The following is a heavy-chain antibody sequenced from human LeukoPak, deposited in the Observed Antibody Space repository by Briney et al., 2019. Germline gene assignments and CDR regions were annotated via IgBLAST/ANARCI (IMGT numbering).Heavy chain of an antibody. D-gene: IGHD2-15*01. J-gene: IGHJ5*02. Sequence: SETLSLTCTVSGGSISSYYWSWIRQPPGKGLEWIGYIYYSGSTNYNPSLKSRVTISVDTSKNQFSLKLSSVTAADTAVYYCARHRQPRMAVVVAAWGNWFDPWGQGTLVTVSS. CDR2: IYYSGST. V-gene: IGHV4-59*08. CDR1: GGSISSYY. CDR3: ARHRQPRMAVVVAAWGNWFDP.